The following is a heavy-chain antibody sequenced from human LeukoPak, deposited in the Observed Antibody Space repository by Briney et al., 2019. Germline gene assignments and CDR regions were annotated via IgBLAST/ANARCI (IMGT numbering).Heavy chain of an antibody. V-gene: IGHV3-23*01. Sequence: GGSLRLSCAASGFTFSGYAMSWVRQAPGKEFEWVSFISASGGTTDYADSVKGRFTISRDSSRNTLYLQMDSLRVEDTAVYHCAKDRSLTIGTTSLDSWGQGTLVTVSS. CDR2: ISASGGTT. CDR1: GFTFSGYA. CDR3: AKDRSLTIGTTSLDS. D-gene: IGHD1-1*01. J-gene: IGHJ4*02.